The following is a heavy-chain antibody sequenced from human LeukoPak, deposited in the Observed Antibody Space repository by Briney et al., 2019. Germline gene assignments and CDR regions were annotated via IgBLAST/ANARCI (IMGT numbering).Heavy chain of an antibody. CDR3: ARLTIAANAFDI. CDR1: GGSISSSDYY. J-gene: IGHJ3*02. D-gene: IGHD2-15*01. V-gene: IGHV4-39*02. Sequence: SETLSLTCTVSGGSISSSDYYWGWIRQPPGKGLEWIGSIYYSGSTYYNPSLKSRVTISVDTSTNHFSLRLSSVTAADTAMFYCARLTIAANAFDIWGQGTMVTVSS. CDR2: IYYSGST.